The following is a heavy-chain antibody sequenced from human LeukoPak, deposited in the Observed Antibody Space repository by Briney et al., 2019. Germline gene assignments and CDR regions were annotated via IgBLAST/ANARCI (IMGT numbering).Heavy chain of an antibody. V-gene: IGHV3-11*01. Sequence: GGSLRLSCAASGFTFSNYYMTWIRQAPGKGLQWISFISDSGNTIYYADSVEGRFTISRDNAKSSLYLQMHSLRAEDTAMYYCARSTLPGRSGRTEFFQHWGQGTLVTVSS. CDR1: GFTFSNYY. D-gene: IGHD6-19*01. CDR2: ISDSGNTI. J-gene: IGHJ1*01. CDR3: ARSTLPGRSGRTEFFQH.